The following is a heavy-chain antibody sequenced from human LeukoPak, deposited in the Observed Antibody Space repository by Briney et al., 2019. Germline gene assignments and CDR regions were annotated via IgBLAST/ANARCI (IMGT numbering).Heavy chain of an antibody. CDR1: GYTFTSYG. Sequence: GASVKVSCKASGYTFTSYGMSWVRQAPGQGLEWVGWISAYNGYIYYAQKVQGRVTMSTDTSTNTAYMEMKSLRADDTAVYYCARDFSGDPLDYWGEETLLTVSS. V-gene: IGHV1-18*01. D-gene: IGHD2/OR15-2a*01. CDR3: ARDFSGDPLDY. J-gene: IGHJ4*02. CDR2: ISAYNGYI.